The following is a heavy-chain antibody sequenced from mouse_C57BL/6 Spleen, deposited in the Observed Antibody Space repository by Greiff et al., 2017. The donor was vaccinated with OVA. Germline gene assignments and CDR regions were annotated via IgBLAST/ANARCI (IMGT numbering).Heavy chain of an antibody. Sequence: VQLQQSGPELVQPGASVKISCKASGYTFTDYYMNWVKQSPGKSLEWIGDINPNNGGTSYNQKLKGKATLTVDKSSSTAYMELRSLTSEDSAVYYCARTSYCDDWGQGTTLTVSS. CDR2: INPNNGGT. V-gene: IGHV1-26*01. J-gene: IGHJ2*01. CDR1: GYTFTDYY. CDR3: ARTSYCDD.